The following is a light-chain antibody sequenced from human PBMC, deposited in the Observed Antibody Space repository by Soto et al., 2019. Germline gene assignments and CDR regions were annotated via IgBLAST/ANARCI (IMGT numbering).Light chain of an antibody. V-gene: IGLV4-60*03. CDR1: SGHRSYI. Sequence: QLVLTQSSSASASLGSSVNLTCTLSSGHRSYIIAWHQQQPGKAPRFLMRLESSGSQNKGSGVPDRFSGSSSGAARYLTISSLQSEDEADYYCETWNSNPRVFGGGTKLTVL. CDR3: ETWNSNPRV. J-gene: IGLJ3*02. CDR2: LESSGSQ.